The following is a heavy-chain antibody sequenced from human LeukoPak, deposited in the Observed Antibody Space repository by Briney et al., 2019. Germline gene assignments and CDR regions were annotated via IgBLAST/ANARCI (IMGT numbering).Heavy chain of an antibody. CDR3: ARGLSGSYRYYYYYMDV. V-gene: IGHV1-8*01. CDR2: MNPNSGNT. D-gene: IGHD1-26*01. CDR1: GYTFTSYD. J-gene: IGHJ6*03. Sequence: ASVKVSCKASGYTFTSYDINWVRQATGQGLEWMGWMNPNSGNTGYAQKFQGRVTTTRNTSISTAYMELSSLRSEDAAVYYCARGLSGSYRYYYYYMDVWGKGTTVTISS.